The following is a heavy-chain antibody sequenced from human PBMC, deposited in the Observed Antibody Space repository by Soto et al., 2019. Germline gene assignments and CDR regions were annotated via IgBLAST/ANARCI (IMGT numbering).Heavy chain of an antibody. D-gene: IGHD3-10*01. CDR1: GYTFTSYG. J-gene: IGHJ5*02. CDR3: ARDNPARAGARFDP. V-gene: IGHV1-18*04. CDR2: ISAYNGNT. Sequence: QVQLVQSGAEVKKPGASVKVSCKASGYTFTSYGISWVRQAPGQGLEWMGWISAYNGNTKYAQKVQGRATMTTDTSTSTAYMDLRSVRSDDTAVYYCARDNPARAGARFDPWGQGTLVTVSS.